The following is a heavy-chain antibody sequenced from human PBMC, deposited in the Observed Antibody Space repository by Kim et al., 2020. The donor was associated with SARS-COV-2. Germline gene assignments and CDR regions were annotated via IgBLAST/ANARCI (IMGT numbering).Heavy chain of an antibody. Sequence: GGSLRLSCVASGFDFIHSWMTWVRQAPGKGLEWVGRIKSKRGGETTDYSAPGRGRFTISRDDSKYTLNLQMDSLKTEDTGVYYCAKVKDMSSWSVDIWGQGTLVTVSS. V-gene: IGHV3-15*01. CDR3: AKVKDMSSWSVDI. D-gene: IGHD2-15*01. J-gene: IGHJ4*02. CDR2: IKSKRGGETT. CDR1: GFDFIHSW.